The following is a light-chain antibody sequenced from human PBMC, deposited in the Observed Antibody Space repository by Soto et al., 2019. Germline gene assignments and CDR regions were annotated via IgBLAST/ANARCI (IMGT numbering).Light chain of an antibody. Sequence: DIQMTQFHSTLSASVGDRVTITCRASQSISRSLAWYQQKPGQAPKLLISKASSLESGVPSRFSGSGSGTDFALTITSLQPDDFASYYCQHYRSYPFTFGPGTRLEIK. CDR2: KAS. J-gene: IGKJ5*01. V-gene: IGKV1-5*03. CDR3: QHYRSYPFT. CDR1: QSISRS.